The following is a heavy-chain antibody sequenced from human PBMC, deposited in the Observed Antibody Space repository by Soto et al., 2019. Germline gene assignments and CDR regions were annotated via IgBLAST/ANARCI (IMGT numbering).Heavy chain of an antibody. CDR3: ARDGGVYYGRGYFDY. V-gene: IGHV4-30-2*01. CDR1: GGSISSGGYS. D-gene: IGHD3-10*01. J-gene: IGHJ4*02. CDR2: IYHSGST. Sequence: LSLTCAVSGGSISSGGYSWSWIRQPPGKGLEWIGYIYHSGSTYYNPSLKSRVTISVDRSKNQFSLKLSSVTAADTAVYYCARDGGVYYGRGYFDYWGQGTLVTVSS.